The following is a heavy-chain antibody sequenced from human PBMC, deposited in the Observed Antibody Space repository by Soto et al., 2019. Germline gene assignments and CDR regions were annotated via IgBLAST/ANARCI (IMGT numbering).Heavy chain of an antibody. V-gene: IGHV1-8*01. J-gene: IGHJ5*02. CDR3: ARRRIVGVVPRKNWFDP. CDR1: GYTFTSYD. D-gene: IGHD3-3*01. Sequence: ASVKVSCKASGYTFTSYDTNWVRQATGQGLEWMGWMNPNSGNTGYTQKFQGRVTMTRNTSISTAYMELSSLRTEDTDVYYCARRRIVGVVPRKNWFDPWGQGTLVTVSS. CDR2: MNPNSGNT.